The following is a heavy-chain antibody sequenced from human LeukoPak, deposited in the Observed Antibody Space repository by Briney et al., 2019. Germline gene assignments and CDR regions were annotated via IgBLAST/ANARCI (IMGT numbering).Heavy chain of an antibody. D-gene: IGHD3-3*01. J-gene: IGHJ3*02. V-gene: IGHV3-33*06. CDR2: ILSDGSKE. Sequence: GGSLRLSCAASGFTLSSYGMHWVRQAPGKGLEWVAVILSDGSKEFYTDSVKGRFTISRDNSKNTLYLQMNSLRAEDTAVYYCAKDRPVYDFWSGLLRGAFDIWGQGTMVTVSS. CDR1: GFTLSSYG. CDR3: AKDRPVYDFWSGLLRGAFDI.